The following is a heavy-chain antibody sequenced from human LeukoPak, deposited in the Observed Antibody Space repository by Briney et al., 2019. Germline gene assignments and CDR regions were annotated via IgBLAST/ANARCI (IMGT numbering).Heavy chain of an antibody. CDR2: ISYDGSNK. CDR3: AKEDIYGHSYYFDY. J-gene: IGHJ4*02. Sequence: QPGRSLRLSCAASGFTFNSYGIHWVRQAPGKRLEWVAVISYDGSNKYYADSVKGRFTISRDNSKNTLYLQMNSLRAEDTAVYCCAKEDIYGHSYYFDYWGQGTLVTVSS. V-gene: IGHV3-30*18. CDR1: GFTFNSYG. D-gene: IGHD5-18*01.